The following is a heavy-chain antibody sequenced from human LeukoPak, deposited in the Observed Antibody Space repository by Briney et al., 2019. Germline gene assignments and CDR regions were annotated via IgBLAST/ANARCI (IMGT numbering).Heavy chain of an antibody. D-gene: IGHD4-23*01. V-gene: IGHV3-23*01. CDR1: GGSFSGYY. CDR3: AKALREVTHFDY. Sequence: PSETLSLTCAVYGGSFSGYYWSWIRQPPGKGLEWVSAISGSGGSTYYADSVKGRFTISRDNSKNTLYLQMNSLRAEDMAVYYCAKALREVTHFDYWGQGTLVTVSS. CDR2: ISGSGGST. J-gene: IGHJ4*02.